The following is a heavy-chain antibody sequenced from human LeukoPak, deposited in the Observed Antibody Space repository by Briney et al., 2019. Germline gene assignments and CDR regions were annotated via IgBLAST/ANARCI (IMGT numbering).Heavy chain of an antibody. CDR3: ATDPQWLFFRGFDP. J-gene: IGHJ5*02. V-gene: IGHV1-24*01. Sequence: ASVKVSCKVSGYTLTELSMHWVRQAPGKGLEWMGGFDPEDGETIYAQKFQGRVTMTEDTSTDTAYMELSNLRSEDTAVYYCATDPQWLFFRGFDPWGQGTLVTVSS. CDR1: GYTLTELS. D-gene: IGHD3-22*01. CDR2: FDPEDGET.